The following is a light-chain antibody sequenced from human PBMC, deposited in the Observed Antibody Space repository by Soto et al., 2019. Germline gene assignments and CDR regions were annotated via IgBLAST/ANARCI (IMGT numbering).Light chain of an antibody. Sequence: IVMTQSPLSLPVTPGEPASISCRSSQSLLHSNGYNSLDWYLQKPGQSPQLLIYLGSNRASGVPDRFSGSGSGTDFTLKISRVEAEDVGVYYCRQALQTPLTFGGGTKVEIK. V-gene: IGKV2-28*01. J-gene: IGKJ4*01. CDR1: QSLLHSNGYNS. CDR3: RQALQTPLT. CDR2: LGS.